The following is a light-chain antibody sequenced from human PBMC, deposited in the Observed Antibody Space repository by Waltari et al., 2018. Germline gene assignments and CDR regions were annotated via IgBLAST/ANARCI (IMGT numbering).Light chain of an antibody. CDR1: NSGRRS. J-gene: IGLJ2*01. V-gene: IGLV3-21*02. Sequence: SYVLTQPPPVSVAPEQPDSITCGGTNSGRRSVHWYQRKPGQAPVLVVYADRDRPSGIPERFSGSNSGNTATLTISRVEAGDEADYYCQVWDSSSDLEIFGGGTKLTVL. CDR3: QVWDSSSDLEI. CDR2: ADR.